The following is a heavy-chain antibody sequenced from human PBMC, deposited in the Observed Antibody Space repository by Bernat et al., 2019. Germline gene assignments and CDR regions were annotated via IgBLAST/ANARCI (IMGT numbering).Heavy chain of an antibody. V-gene: IGHV3-23*01. J-gene: IGHJ4*02. D-gene: IGHD3-10*01. CDR2: IGRSGNT. CDR1: GFTFSSHG. Sequence: EVQLLESGGGLVQPGESLRLSCAASGFTFSSHGMSWVRQAPGKGLEWVSSIGRSGNTYYSDSAKGRFTISRDNSKNTLNLQMNTLRAEETAVYYCATRGPTGSYFFDSWGQGTLVTVSS. CDR3: ATRGPTGSYFFDS.